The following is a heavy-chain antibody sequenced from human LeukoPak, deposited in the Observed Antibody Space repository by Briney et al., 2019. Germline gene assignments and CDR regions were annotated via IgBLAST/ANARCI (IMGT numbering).Heavy chain of an antibody. V-gene: IGHV4-61*01. D-gene: IGHD3-16*01. CDR1: SDSISRSNYY. CDR2: IYYSGST. Sequence: SQTLSLTCAVSSDSISRSNYYWGWIRQPPGKGLEWIGYIYYSGSTNYNPSLKSRVTMSVDTSKNQFSLNLNSVTAADTAVYYCARDRLGLPVDYWGRGTLVTVSS. J-gene: IGHJ4*02. CDR3: ARDRLGLPVDY.